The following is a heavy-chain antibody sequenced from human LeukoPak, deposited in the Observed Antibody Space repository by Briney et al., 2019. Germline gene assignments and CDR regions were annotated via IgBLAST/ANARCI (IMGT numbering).Heavy chain of an antibody. CDR2: ISTSSSYI. CDR3: ARDRGRNSFDN. J-gene: IGHJ4*02. Sequence: KAGGSLRLSCAASGFTFNRYNMNWVRRAPGKGLEWVSSISTSSSYIYYADSVRGRFTISRDNAKNSLYLQMTSLRAEDTARYYCARDRGRNSFDNWGQGTLVSVSS. V-gene: IGHV3-21*01. CDR1: GFTFNRYN. D-gene: IGHD1-14*01.